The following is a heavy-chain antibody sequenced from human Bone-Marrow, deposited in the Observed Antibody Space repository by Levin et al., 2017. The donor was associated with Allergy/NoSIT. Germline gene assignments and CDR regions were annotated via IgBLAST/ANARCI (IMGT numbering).Heavy chain of an antibody. Sequence: SVKVSCKASGDTFSTYAISWVRQAPGQGLEWMGRIIPVLGIPNYAQKFQGRVTITADKSTSTAYMELSSLRSEDTAIYYCAVAVVTATSDYWGQGTLVTVSS. CDR1: GDTFSTYA. CDR2: IIPVLGIP. CDR3: AVAVVTATSDY. V-gene: IGHV1-69*04. D-gene: IGHD2-21*02. J-gene: IGHJ4*02.